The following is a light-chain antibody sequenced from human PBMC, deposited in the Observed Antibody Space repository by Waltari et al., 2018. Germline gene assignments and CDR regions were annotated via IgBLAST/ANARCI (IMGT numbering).Light chain of an antibody. Sequence: QLTQSPSSLPASVCDTLTHTRQPSQGIGNNLNWYQQKPGKAPKLLIYGASSLQSGIPSRFSGSRSGTDFTLTFSSLQPEDFATYYCQQVYTYPCTFGQGTKVEI. CDR2: GAS. CDR3: QQVYTYPCT. J-gene: IGKJ1*01. V-gene: IGKV1-NL1*01. CDR1: QGIGNN.